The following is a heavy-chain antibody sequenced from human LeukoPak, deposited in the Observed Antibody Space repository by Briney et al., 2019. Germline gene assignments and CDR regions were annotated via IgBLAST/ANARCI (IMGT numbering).Heavy chain of an antibody. J-gene: IGHJ3*02. D-gene: IGHD3-16*02. V-gene: IGHV3-48*03. Sequence: GGSLRLSCAASGFTFSSYEMNWVRQAPGKGLEWVSYISSSGSTIYYADSVKGRFTISRDNAKNSLYLQMNSLRAKETAVYYCAREGFYDYVWGSSRESDAFDIWGQGTMVTVSS. CDR3: AREGFYDYVWGSSRESDAFDI. CDR1: GFTFSSYE. CDR2: ISSSGSTI.